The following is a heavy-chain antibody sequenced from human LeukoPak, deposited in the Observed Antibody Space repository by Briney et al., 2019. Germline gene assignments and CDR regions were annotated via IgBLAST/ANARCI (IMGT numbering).Heavy chain of an antibody. CDR2: IYTSGST. J-gene: IGHJ3*02. CDR3: ARVYYDSSGPAFDI. D-gene: IGHD3-22*01. V-gene: IGHV4-4*07. CDR1: GGSISSYY. Sequence: SETLSLTCTVSGGSISSYYWSWIRQPAGKGLEWIGRIYTSGSTNYNPSLKSRVTMSVDTSKNQFSLKLSSVTVADTAVYYCARVYYDSSGPAFDIWGQGTMVTASS.